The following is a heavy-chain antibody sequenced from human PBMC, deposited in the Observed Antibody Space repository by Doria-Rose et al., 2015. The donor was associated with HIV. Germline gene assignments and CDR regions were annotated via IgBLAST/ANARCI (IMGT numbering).Heavy chain of an antibody. Sequence: QVTLKESGPVLVKPTETLTLTCTVSGVSLSSPRMGVSWIRQPPGKALEWLANIFSDDERSYKASLKSRLTISRGTSKSQVVITMTDMDPVDTATYYCARIKSSRWYHKYYFDFWGQGTLVIVSA. CDR1: GVSLSSPRMG. CDR2: IFSDDER. CDR3: ARIKSSRWYHKYYFDF. J-gene: IGHJ4*02. V-gene: IGHV2-26*01. D-gene: IGHD6-13*01.